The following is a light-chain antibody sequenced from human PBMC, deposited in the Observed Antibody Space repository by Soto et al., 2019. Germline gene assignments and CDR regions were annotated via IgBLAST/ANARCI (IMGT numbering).Light chain of an antibody. CDR2: DVS. J-gene: IGLJ3*02. CDR3: SSYTSSRTRV. CDR1: SSDVGAYNY. Sequence: QPVLTQPASVSGSPGQSITISCTGTSSDVGAYNYVAWYQHHPGKAPKLMIYDVSNRPSGVSNRFSASKSGNTASLTISGLQAEDEADYYCSSYTSSRTRVFGGGTKLTVL. V-gene: IGLV2-14*03.